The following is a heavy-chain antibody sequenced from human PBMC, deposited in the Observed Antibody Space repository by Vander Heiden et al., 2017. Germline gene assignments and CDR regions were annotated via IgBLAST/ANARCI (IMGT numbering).Heavy chain of an antibody. CDR1: GGSMGNYY. D-gene: IGHD3-22*01. CDR3: VGNYYDSRCYYFIDS. CDR2: FYPGGST. V-gene: IGHV4-4*07. J-gene: IGHJ4*02. Sequence: QVQLQESGPGLVRPAETLSLTCAVAGGSMGNYYWTWLRQPAGKALEWLGRFYPGGSTNDNPSLQSRVPMSVATSNNQLSLKLTSVTAADTAVYYCVGNYYDSRCYYFIDSWGQGTLVTVS.